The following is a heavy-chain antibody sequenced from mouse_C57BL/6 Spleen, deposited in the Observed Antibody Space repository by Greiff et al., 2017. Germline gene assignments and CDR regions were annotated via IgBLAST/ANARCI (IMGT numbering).Heavy chain of an antibody. D-gene: IGHD1-1*01. CDR2: IYPGDGDT. CDR3: ARTGGSSPAWFAY. Sequence: QVQLKQSGAELVKPGASVKISCKASGYAFRSYWMNWVKQRPGKGLEWIGQIYPGDGDTNYNGKFKGKATLTADKSSSTAYMQLSSLTSEDSAVYFCARTGGSSPAWFAYWGQGTLVTVSA. CDR1: GYAFRSYW. V-gene: IGHV1-80*01. J-gene: IGHJ3*01.